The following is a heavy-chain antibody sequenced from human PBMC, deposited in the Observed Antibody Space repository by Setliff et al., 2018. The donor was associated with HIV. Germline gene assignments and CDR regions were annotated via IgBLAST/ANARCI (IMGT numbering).Heavy chain of an antibody. V-gene: IGHV3-73*01. CDR3: TTGVMTVFGVITDC. Sequence: PGGSLRLSCGASGFTFSGSPMHWVRQASGKGLEWVGRIKTEAEGYATAYAASVKGSFTISRDDSKNTAYLQMNSLKSEDTALYYCTTGVMTVFGVITDCWGQGALVTVSS. J-gene: IGHJ4*02. D-gene: IGHD3-3*01. CDR2: IKTEAEGYAT. CDR1: GFTFSGSP.